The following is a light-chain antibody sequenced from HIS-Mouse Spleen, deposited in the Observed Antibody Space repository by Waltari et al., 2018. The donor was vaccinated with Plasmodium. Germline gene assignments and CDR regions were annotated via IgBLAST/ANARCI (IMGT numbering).Light chain of an antibody. V-gene: IGKV1-39*01. J-gene: IGKJ1*01. CDR2: AAS. Sequence: DIQMTQSPSSLSASVGDRVTITCRASQSISSYLNWDQQKPGKAPKLLIYAASSLQSGVPSRFRGSGSGTDFTLTISSLQPEDFATYYGQQSYSTWTFGQGTKVEIK. CDR3: QQSYSTWT. CDR1: QSISSY.